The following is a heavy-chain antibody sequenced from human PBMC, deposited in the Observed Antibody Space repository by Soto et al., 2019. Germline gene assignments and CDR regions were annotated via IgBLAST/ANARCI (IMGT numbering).Heavy chain of an antibody. CDR3: AKDADFWSGYLDY. D-gene: IGHD3-3*01. J-gene: IGHJ4*02. CDR1: GFTFSSYG. V-gene: IGHV3-30*18. Sequence: QVQLVESGGGVVQPGRSLRLSCAASGFTFSSYGMHWVRQAPGKGLEWVAVISYDGSNKYYADSVKGRFTISRDNSKNTLYLQMNSLRADDTAVYYCAKDADFWSGYLDYWGQGTLVTVSS. CDR2: ISYDGSNK.